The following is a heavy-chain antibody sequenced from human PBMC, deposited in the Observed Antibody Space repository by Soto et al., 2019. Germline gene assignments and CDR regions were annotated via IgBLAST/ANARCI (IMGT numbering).Heavy chain of an antibody. V-gene: IGHV1-69*01. CDR1: GDVFRSYG. CDR2: IIPISGTT. J-gene: IGHJ4*02. CDR3: ARGGSYYAH. D-gene: IGHD1-26*01. Sequence: QVQLVQSGAEVKKPGSSVKVSCKASGDVFRSYGINWVRQAPGQGLEWMGGIIPISGTTNYAQKFQGRVAITADESTDTVYMELSRLRSDDTAVYYCARGGSYYAHWGQGTLVTVSS.